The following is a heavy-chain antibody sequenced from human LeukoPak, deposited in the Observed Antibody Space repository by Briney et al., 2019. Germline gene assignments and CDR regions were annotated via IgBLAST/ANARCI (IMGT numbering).Heavy chain of an antibody. V-gene: IGHV3-23*01. D-gene: IGHD3-3*01. CDR1: GFTFSSYA. J-gene: IGHJ4*02. CDR3: ANDLSYYDFWSGYHPADY. Sequence: GGSLRLSCAAYGFTFSSYAMSWVRQAPGKGLEWVSAISGSCGSTYYADSVKGRFTISRDNSKNTLYLQMNSLRAEDTAVYYCANDLSYYDFWSGYHPADYWGQGTLVTVSS. CDR2: ISGSCGST.